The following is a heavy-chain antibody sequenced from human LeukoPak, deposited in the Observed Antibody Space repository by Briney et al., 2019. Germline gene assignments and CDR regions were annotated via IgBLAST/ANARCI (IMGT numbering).Heavy chain of an antibody. J-gene: IGHJ4*02. CDR1: GFTFSSYT. CDR2: ISSSGSCM. CDR3: AREWGPAAMAHTLN. D-gene: IGHD2-2*01. Sequence: GGSLRLSCVVSGFTFSSYTMNWVRQAPGRGLEWVSSISSSGSCMFYADSVKGRFTISRDNAKNSLYLQMNSLRAEDTAVYYCAREWGPAAMAHTLNWGQGTLVTASS. V-gene: IGHV3-21*01.